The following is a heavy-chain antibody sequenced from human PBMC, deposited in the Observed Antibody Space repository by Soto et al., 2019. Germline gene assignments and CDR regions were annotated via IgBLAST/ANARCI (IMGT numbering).Heavy chain of an antibody. Sequence: GASVKVSCKASGGTFSSYAISWVRQAPGQGLEWMGGIIPIFGTANYAQKFQGRVTITADESTSTAYMELSSLRSEDTAVYYCARDSTPGYDILTGYYQAYGMDVWGQGTTVTVS. CDR2: IIPIFGTA. CDR3: ARDSTPGYDILTGYYQAYGMDV. V-gene: IGHV1-69*13. J-gene: IGHJ6*02. CDR1: GGTFSSYA. D-gene: IGHD3-9*01.